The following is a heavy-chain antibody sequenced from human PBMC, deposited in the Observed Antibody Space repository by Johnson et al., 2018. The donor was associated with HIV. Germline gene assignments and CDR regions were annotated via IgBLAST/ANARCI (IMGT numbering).Heavy chain of an antibody. CDR1: QFTFSSYY. V-gene: IGHV3-7*03. J-gene: IGHJ3*02. D-gene: IGHD6-6*01. Sequence: VQLVESGGGVVQPGRSPRLSCAASQFTFSSYYMNCVRQAPGKGLEWVANIKQDGSEKYYVDSVKGRFTISRDNAKNSLYLQMNSLRAEDTAVYYCARAVYSSSSSCAFDIWGQGTMVTVSS. CDR3: ARAVYSSSSSCAFDI. CDR2: IKQDGSEK.